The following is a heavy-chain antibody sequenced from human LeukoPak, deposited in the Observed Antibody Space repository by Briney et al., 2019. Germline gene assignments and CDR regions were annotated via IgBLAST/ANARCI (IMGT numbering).Heavy chain of an antibody. V-gene: IGHV4-39*07. CDR3: ARSGYSFDYAWFDP. CDR1: GGSISSSDYY. J-gene: IGHJ5*02. Sequence: SETLSLTCTVPGGSISSSDYYWGWIRQPPGKGLEWIGNIYYNGRTYYNPSLKSRVTISVDTSKNQFSLNLSPVTAADTAVYYCARSGYSFDYAWFDPWGQGTVVTVSS. D-gene: IGHD3-16*02. CDR2: IYYNGRT.